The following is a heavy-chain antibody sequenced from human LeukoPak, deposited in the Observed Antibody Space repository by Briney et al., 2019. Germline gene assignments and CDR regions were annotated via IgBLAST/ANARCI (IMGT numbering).Heavy chain of an antibody. CDR2: FDPEDGET. D-gene: IGHD1-7*01. CDR3: ATGNTRTSAITVYYYYMDV. J-gene: IGHJ6*03. CDR1: GYTLIELS. Sequence: ASVKVSCKVSGYTLIELSMHWVRQAPGKGLEWMGGFDPEDGETIYAQKFQGRVTMTEDTSTDTAYMELSSLRSEDTAVYYCATGNTRTSAITVYYYYMDVWGKGTTVTVSS. V-gene: IGHV1-24*01.